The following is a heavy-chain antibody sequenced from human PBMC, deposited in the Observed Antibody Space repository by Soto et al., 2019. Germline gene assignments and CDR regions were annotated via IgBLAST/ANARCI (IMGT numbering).Heavy chain of an antibody. J-gene: IGHJ4*02. CDR2: ISSSSFTI. D-gene: IGHD2-21*01. CDR1: GFTFNTYS. Sequence: EVQLVESGGGLVQPGGSLRLSCAASGFTFNTYSMNWVRQAPGKGLECVSYISSSSFTIYYADSVKGRFTISRDNAQNSLCLQMNSLRDEDTAVYDCAAANYGGPAFKYWGQGSLVTVSS. CDR3: AAANYGGPAFKY. V-gene: IGHV3-48*02.